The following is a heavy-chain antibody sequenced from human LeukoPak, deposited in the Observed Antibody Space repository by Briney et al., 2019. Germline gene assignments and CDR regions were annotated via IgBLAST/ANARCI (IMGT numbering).Heavy chain of an antibody. CDR2: IKQDGSEK. Sequence: RGSLRLSCAASGFTFSSYWMNWVRQAPGKGLEWVANIKQDGSEKYYVDSVKGRFIISRDNAKNSLYLQMNSLRAEDTAVYYCARDHRGIYSPFDYWGQGTLVTVSS. J-gene: IGHJ4*02. V-gene: IGHV3-7*01. D-gene: IGHD2-21*01. CDR3: ARDHRGIYSPFDY. CDR1: GFTFSSYW.